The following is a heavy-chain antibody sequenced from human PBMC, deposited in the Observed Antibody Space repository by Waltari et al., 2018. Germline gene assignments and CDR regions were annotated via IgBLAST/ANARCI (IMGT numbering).Heavy chain of an antibody. V-gene: IGHV3-43*01. Sequence: EVQLVESGGGLVQPGGSLRLSCAASGFTFSSYWMSWVRQAPGKGLEWVSLISWDGGSTYYADSVKGRFTISRDNSKNSLYLQMNSLRTEDTALYYCAKDGGYSSSWYYFDYWGQGTLVTVSS. CDR3: AKDGGYSSSWYYFDY. D-gene: IGHD6-13*01. CDR1: GFTFSSYW. J-gene: IGHJ4*02. CDR2: ISWDGGST.